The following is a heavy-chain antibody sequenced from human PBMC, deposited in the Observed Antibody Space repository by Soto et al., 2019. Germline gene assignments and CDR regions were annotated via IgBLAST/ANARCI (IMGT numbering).Heavy chain of an antibody. Sequence: KPSETLSLTCTVSGGSISSYYWSWIRQPPGKXLEWIGYIYYSGSTNYNPSLKSRVTISVDTSKNQFSLKLSSVTAADTAVYYCARDQDCTNGVCYNNWFDPWGQGTLVTVSS. CDR3: ARDQDCTNGVCYNNWFDP. D-gene: IGHD2-8*01. V-gene: IGHV4-59*01. CDR2: IYYSGST. CDR1: GGSISSYY. J-gene: IGHJ5*02.